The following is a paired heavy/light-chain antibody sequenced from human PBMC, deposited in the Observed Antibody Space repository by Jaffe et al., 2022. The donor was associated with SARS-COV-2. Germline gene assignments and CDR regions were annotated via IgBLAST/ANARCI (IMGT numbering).Heavy chain of an antibody. CDR1: GFTFSTYS. CDR2: ISRGSTSI. J-gene: IGHJ4*02. CDR3: ARDGLGHSDGGHGTTWQPFDY. V-gene: IGHV3-48*01. D-gene: IGHD5-18*01. Sequence: EVQLVESGGGLVQPGGSLRLSCAASGFTFSTYSMNWVRQAPGKGLEWVSYISRGSTSIYIADSLKDRLTISRDDAKNSLYLQMNSLRAEDTAVYYCARDGLGHSDGGHGTTWQPFDYWGQGTLVTVSS.
Light chain of an antibody. J-gene: IGKJ1*01. CDR2: GAS. CDR1: QSVSSSY. Sequence: EIVLTQSPGTLSLSPGERATLSCRASQSVSSSYLAWFQQKPGQAPRLLIYGASYRATGIPDRFSGSGSGTDFTLTISRLEPEDFAVYYCQQYGNLRTFGQGTKVEVK. V-gene: IGKV3-20*01. CDR3: QQYGNLRT.